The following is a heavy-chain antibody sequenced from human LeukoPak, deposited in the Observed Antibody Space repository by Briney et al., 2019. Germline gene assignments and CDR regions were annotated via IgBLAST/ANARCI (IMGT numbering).Heavy chain of an antibody. CDR3: ARAVGVQGLDY. CDR1: GGSISSGGYY. D-gene: IGHD1-1*01. V-gene: IGHV4-31*03. J-gene: IGHJ4*02. Sequence: PSQTLSLTCTVSGGSISSGGYYWSWIRQHPGKGLEWIGYVYYSGSTYYNPSLKSRVPISVDTSKNQFSLKLSSVTVADTAVYYCARAVGVQGLDYWGQGTLVTVSS. CDR2: VYYSGST.